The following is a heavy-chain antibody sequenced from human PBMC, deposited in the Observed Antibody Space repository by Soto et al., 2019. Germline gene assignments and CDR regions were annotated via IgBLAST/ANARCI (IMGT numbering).Heavy chain of an antibody. CDR3: ARLKGQQLADYFDY. CDR2: IYYSGST. D-gene: IGHD6-13*01. V-gene: IGHV4-39*01. Sequence: PSETLSLTCTVSGGSISSSSYYWGWIRQPPGKGLEWIGSIYYSGSTYYNPSLKSRVTISVDTSKNQFSLKLSSVTAADTAVYYCARLKGQQLADYFDYWGQGTLVTSPQ. CDR1: GGSISSSSYY. J-gene: IGHJ4*02.